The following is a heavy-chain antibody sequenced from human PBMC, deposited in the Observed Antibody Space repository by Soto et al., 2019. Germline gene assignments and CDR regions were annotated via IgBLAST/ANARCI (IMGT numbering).Heavy chain of an antibody. CDR1: GASISNNY. Sequence: SETLSLTCTVSGASISNNYWTWIRQPPGKGLEWIGYIYYTGSTSYNSSFNSRVIISLDTPKNLFSLTLSSVTAADTAVYFRARIAGTNLDYWGQGTPVTVSS. D-gene: IGHD2-21*01. J-gene: IGHJ4*02. CDR3: ARIAGTNLDY. V-gene: IGHV4-59*08. CDR2: IYYTGST.